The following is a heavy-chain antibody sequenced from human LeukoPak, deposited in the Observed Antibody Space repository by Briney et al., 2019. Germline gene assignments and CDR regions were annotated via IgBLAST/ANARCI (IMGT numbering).Heavy chain of an antibody. Sequence: PGGSLRLSCAASGFTFNSYGMHWVRQAPGKGLEWVAVISYDGPNKYYADSVKGRFTISRDDSKSTLYLQMNSLRAEDTAVYYCARGIIGMRGVDYWGQGTLVTVSS. CDR2: ISYDGPNK. V-gene: IGHV3-30*03. J-gene: IGHJ4*02. D-gene: IGHD1-20*01. CDR1: GFTFNSYG. CDR3: ARGIIGMRGVDY.